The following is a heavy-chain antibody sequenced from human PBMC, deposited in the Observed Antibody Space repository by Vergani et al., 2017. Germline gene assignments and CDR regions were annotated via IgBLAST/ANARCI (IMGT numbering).Heavy chain of an antibody. Sequence: QVQLVQSGAEVKKPGASVKVSCKASGYTFTSYAMHWVRQAPGQRLEWMGWINAGNGNTKYSQKFQGRVTITRDTSASTAYMELSSLRSEDTAVYYCASNRYSSGWYYNWFDPWGQGTLVTVSS. V-gene: IGHV1-3*01. D-gene: IGHD6-19*01. J-gene: IGHJ5*02. CDR3: ASNRYSSGWYYNWFDP. CDR2: INAGNGNT. CDR1: GYTFTSYA.